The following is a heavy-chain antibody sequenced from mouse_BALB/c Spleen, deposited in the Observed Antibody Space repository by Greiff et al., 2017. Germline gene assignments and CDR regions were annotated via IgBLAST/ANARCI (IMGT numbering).Heavy chain of an antibody. CDR1: GFTFSSYG. V-gene: IGHV5-6-3*01. J-gene: IGHJ2*01. CDR3: ARVYYGSTYYFDY. D-gene: IGHD1-1*01. Sequence: EVKLVESGGGLVQPGGSLKLSCAASGFTFSSYGMSWVRQTPDKRLELVATINSNGGSTYYPDSVKGRFTISRDNAKNTLYLQMSSLKSEDTAMYYCARVYYGSTYYFDYWGQGTTLTVSS. CDR2: INSNGGST.